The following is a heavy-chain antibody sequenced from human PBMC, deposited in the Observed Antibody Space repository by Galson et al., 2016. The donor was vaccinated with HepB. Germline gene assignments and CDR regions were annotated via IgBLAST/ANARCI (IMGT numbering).Heavy chain of an antibody. CDR1: GDSVSSNGAD. CDR3: ASAHERGAFDY. J-gene: IGHJ4*02. V-gene: IGHV6-1*01. CDR2: TYYRSKWYN. Sequence: CAISGDSVSSNGADWNWIRQSPSRGLEWLGRTYYRSKWYNEYALSVKSRITINPDTSKNQLSLQLNSVTPEDTAVYCCASAHERGAFDYWGQGTLVTVSS. D-gene: IGHD3-16*01.